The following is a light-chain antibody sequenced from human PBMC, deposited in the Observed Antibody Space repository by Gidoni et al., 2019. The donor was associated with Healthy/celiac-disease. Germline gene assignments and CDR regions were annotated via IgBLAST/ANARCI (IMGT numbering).Light chain of an antibody. J-gene: IGLJ1*01. CDR1: SSNIGAGYD. Sequence: QSVLTQPPSVSGALGQSVTISCTGSSSNIGAGYDVHWYQQPPGTAPKLLIYGYNNRPSGVPDRFSGSKSGTSASLAITGLQAEDEADYYCQSYDSSLSGYVFGTGTKVTVL. CDR3: QSYDSSLSGYV. CDR2: GYN. V-gene: IGLV1-40*01.